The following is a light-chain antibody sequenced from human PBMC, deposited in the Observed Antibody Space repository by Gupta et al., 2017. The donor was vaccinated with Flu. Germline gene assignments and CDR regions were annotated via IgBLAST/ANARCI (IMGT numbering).Light chain of an antibody. J-gene: IGKJ4*01. CDR1: QSVSSY. Sequence: PGERATLSCRASQSVSSYLAWYQQKPGQAPRLLIYDASNRATGIPARFSGSGSGTDFTLTISSLEPEDFAVYYCQQRSNWLTFGGGTKVEIK. CDR3: QQRSNWLT. CDR2: DAS. V-gene: IGKV3-11*01.